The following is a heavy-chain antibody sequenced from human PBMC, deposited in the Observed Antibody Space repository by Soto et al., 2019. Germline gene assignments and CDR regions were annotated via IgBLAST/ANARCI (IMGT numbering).Heavy chain of an antibody. Sequence: EVQLLESGGGFVQPGESLRLSCAASGFTFSLSAMRWVRQAPGRGLDWVSSLSGGGSTTDYADSVKGRFTISRDNSKNTVHLQKNRLRDEDTAVYYCAKGPEYDILTGCDYGGQGALGTVSS. D-gene: IGHD3-9*01. CDR2: LSGGGSTT. CDR3: AKGPEYDILTGCDY. V-gene: IGHV3-23*01. J-gene: IGHJ4*02. CDR1: GFTFSLSA.